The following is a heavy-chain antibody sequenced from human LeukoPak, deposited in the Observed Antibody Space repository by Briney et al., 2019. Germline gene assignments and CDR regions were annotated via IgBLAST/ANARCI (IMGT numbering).Heavy chain of an antibody. Sequence: PGRSLRLPCAASGFTFSSYAMHWVRQAPGKGLEWVAVISYDGSNKYYADSVKGRFTISRDNSKNTLYLQMNSLRAEDTAVYYCARATLAARRYGGSIDYWGQGTLVTVSS. CDR1: GFTFSSYA. CDR2: ISYDGSNK. D-gene: IGHD6-6*01. CDR3: ARATLAARRYGGSIDY. J-gene: IGHJ4*02. V-gene: IGHV3-30*01.